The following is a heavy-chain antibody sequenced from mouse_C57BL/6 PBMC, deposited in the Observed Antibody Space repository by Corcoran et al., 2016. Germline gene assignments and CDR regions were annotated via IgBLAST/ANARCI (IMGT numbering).Heavy chain of an antibody. CDR3: ARLGYGAWFAY. CDR1: GYTFTDYY. CDR2: INPNNGGT. V-gene: IGHV1-26*01. D-gene: IGHD2-2*01. J-gene: IGHJ3*01. Sequence: EVQLQQSGPELVKPGASVKISCKASGYTFTDYYMNWVKQSHGKSLEWIGDINPNNGGTSYNQKFKGKATLTVDKSSSTAYMELRSLTSEDSAVYYCARLGYGAWFAYWGQGTLVTVSA.